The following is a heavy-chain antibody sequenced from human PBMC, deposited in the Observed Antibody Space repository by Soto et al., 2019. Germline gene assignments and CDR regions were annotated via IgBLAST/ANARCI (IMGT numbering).Heavy chain of an antibody. CDR2: VSGSGGST. CDR3: DYEPINSFDY. J-gene: IGHJ4*02. V-gene: IGHV3-23*01. Sequence: GGSLRLSCAASGFTFSSYAMSWVRQAPGKGLEWISAVSGSGGSTYYADSVKGRFTISRDNSKDTLYLQMNNLRAEDTAVYYGDYEPINSFDYWGQGTLVTVSS. CDR1: GFTFSSYA. D-gene: IGHD4-17*01.